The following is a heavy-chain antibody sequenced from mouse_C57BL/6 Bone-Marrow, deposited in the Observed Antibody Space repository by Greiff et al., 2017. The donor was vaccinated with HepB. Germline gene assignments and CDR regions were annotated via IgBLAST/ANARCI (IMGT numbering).Heavy chain of an antibody. V-gene: IGHV1-69*01. CDR1: GYTFTSYW. CDR2: IDPSDSYT. J-gene: IGHJ1*03. D-gene: IGHD1-1*01. Sequence: VQLQQPGAELVMPGASVKLSCKASGYTFTSYWMHWVKQRPGQGLEWIGEIDPSDSYTNYNQKFKGKSTLTVDKSSSTAYMQLSSLTSEDSAVYYCARRSTTVVAYVHWYFEVWGTGTTVTVSS. CDR3: ARRSTTVVAYVHWYFEV.